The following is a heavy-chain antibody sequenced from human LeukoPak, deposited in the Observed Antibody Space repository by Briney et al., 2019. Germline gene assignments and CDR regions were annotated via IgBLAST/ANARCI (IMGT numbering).Heavy chain of an antibody. CDR3: VRDGNDGLNDWEY. V-gene: IGHV3-7*03. CDR1: GFIFTDYW. Sequence: QTGGSLRLSCEASGFIFTDYWMTWARQAPGKGLGWVANTNKDGSEKWYVDSVKGRFTISRDNAKNSLYLQMNSLKAGDTALYYCVRDGNDGLNDWEYWGQGALVTVSS. D-gene: IGHD1-1*01. J-gene: IGHJ1*01. CDR2: TNKDGSEK.